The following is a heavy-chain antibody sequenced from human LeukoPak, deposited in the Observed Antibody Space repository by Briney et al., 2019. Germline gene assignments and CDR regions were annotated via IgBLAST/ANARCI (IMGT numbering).Heavy chain of an antibody. V-gene: IGHV1-69*06. J-gene: IGHJ6*03. CDR2: IIPIFGTT. D-gene: IGHD6-13*01. CDR1: GGTFSSYA. Sequence: SVKVSCKASGGTFSSYAISWVRQAPGQGLEWMGGIIPIFGTTNYAQKFQDRVTITADKSTRTAYMELSSLRSEDTAVYYCARLVGLTGYRSSWYSGYYYYKYVWGKGTTVTVSS. CDR3: ARLVGLTGYRSSWYSGYYYYKYV.